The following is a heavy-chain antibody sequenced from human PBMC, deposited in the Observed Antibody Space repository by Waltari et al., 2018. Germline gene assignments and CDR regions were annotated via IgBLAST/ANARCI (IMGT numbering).Heavy chain of an antibody. J-gene: IGHJ4*02. D-gene: IGHD2-2*01. V-gene: IGHV1-46*04. CDR3: ARAGSTLIWGVAE. CDR1: GYTFTDFY. CDR2: GNPNGGRT. Sequence: QVQLVQSGAEVKKPGASVKVSCKASGYTFTDFYMHWVGQAPGQGLEWMGIGNPNGGRTTDAQKLQDRVTMTRDTSTSTVYMELSSLRSEDTAVYYCARAGSTLIWGVAEWGQGTLVTVSS.